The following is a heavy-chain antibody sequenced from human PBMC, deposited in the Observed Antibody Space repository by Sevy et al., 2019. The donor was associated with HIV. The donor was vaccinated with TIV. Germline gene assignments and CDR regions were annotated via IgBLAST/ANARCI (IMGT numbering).Heavy chain of an antibody. Sequence: GESLKISCAASGFTFSSYSMNWVRQAPGKGLEWVSSISSSSSYIYYADSVKGRFTISRDNVKNSLYLQMNGLRAEDTAVYYCARASAAADGYYYYYMDVWGKGTTVTVSS. J-gene: IGHJ6*03. V-gene: IGHV3-21*01. CDR3: ARASAAADGYYYYYMDV. CDR2: ISSSSSYI. D-gene: IGHD6-13*01. CDR1: GFTFSSYS.